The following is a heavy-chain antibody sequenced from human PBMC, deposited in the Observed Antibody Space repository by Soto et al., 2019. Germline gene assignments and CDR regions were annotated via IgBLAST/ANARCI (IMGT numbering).Heavy chain of an antibody. D-gene: IGHD3-9*01. V-gene: IGHV4-34*01. CDR3: ASVNILTGYYLDH. Sequence: SETLSLTCAVYGGSFSDFYWTWIRQLPGKGLEWIGEINHSGSTNYNPSLKSRVAISVDTSKNQFSLNLRSVTAADTAVYYCASVNILTGYYLDHWGQGTLVNVSS. CDR1: GGSFSDFY. J-gene: IGHJ4*02. CDR2: INHSGST.